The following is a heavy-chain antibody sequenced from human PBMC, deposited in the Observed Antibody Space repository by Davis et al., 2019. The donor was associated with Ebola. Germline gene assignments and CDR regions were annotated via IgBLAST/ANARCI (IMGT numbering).Heavy chain of an antibody. D-gene: IGHD1-14*01. CDR3: ARVGRIRPAPGGMDV. J-gene: IGHJ6*02. CDR1: GYTFTSYA. Sequence: AASVKVSCKASGYTFTSYAMHWVRQAPGQRLEWMGWINAGNGNTTYSQKFQGRVTITRDTSASTAYMELSSLRSEDTAVYYCARVGRIRPAPGGMDVWGQGTTVTVSS. V-gene: IGHV1-3*01. CDR2: INAGNGNT.